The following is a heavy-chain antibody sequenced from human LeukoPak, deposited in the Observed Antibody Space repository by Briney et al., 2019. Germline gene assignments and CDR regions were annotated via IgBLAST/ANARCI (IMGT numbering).Heavy chain of an antibody. D-gene: IGHD6-13*01. CDR2: IYYSGST. CDR1: GGSISSGDYY. CDR3: ARGHTRAAAGKHYYYGMDV. Sequence: SETLSLTCTVSGGSISSGDYYWSWIRQPPGKGLEWIGYIYYSGSTYYNPSLKSRVTISVDTSKNQFSLKLSSVTAADTAVYYCARGHTRAAAGKHYYYGMDVWGQGTTVTVSS. J-gene: IGHJ6*02. V-gene: IGHV4-30-4*01.